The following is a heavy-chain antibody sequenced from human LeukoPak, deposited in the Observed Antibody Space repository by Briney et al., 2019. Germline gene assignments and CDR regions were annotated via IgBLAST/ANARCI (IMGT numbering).Heavy chain of an antibody. CDR2: INTNTGNP. CDR1: GYTFTSYA. V-gene: IGHV7-4-1*02. D-gene: IGHD6-13*01. Sequence: ASVKVSCKASGYTFTSYAMNWVRQAPGQGLEWRGWINTNTGNPTYAQGFTGRFVFSLDTSVSTAYLQISSLKAEDTAVYYCASLSGGYSSSWYENWFDPWGQGTLVTVSS. J-gene: IGHJ5*02. CDR3: ASLSGGYSSSWYENWFDP.